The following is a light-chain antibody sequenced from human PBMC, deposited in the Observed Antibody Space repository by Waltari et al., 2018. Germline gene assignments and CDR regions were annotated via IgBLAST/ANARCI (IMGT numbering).Light chain of an antibody. CDR1: ALSTNY. Sequence: SHELTQPPSVSVSLGQMARTSCSGDALSTNYVSWYQQKTGQSPVLIIYKDIERPSGTPERFSGSSSGTLVTLTISGVQAEDEADYYCLSPDSGGTYWVFGGGTKLTVL. V-gene: IGLV3-16*01. CDR3: LSPDSGGTYWV. J-gene: IGLJ3*02. CDR2: KDI.